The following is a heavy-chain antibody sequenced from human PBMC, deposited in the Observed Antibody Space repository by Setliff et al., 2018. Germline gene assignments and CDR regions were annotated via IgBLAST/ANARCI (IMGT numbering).Heavy chain of an antibody. Sequence: GASVKVSCKASGYTFTNYAISWVRQAPGRGLEWMGWISAYTGNTYYAPRLQGRVTMTTDTSTTTAYLELRSLTSDDTAVYYCSRLVRYCTQTSCQRASGDDYWGQGTRVTVSS. J-gene: IGHJ4*02. CDR3: SRLVRYCTQTSCQRASGDDY. CDR2: ISAYTGNT. V-gene: IGHV1-18*01. D-gene: IGHD2-2*01. CDR1: GYTFTNYA.